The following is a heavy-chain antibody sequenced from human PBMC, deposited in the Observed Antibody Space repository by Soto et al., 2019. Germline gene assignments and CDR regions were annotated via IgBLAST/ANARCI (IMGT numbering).Heavy chain of an antibody. V-gene: IGHV1-18*01. CDR1: GYTFTSYG. Sequence: GASVKVSCKASGYTFTSYGIIWVRQAPGQGLEWMGWISAYNGNTNYAQKLQGRVTMTTDTSTSTAYMELRSLRSDDTAVYYCARDQKLRAAAVVSDWFDPWGQGTLVTVSS. CDR2: ISAYNGNT. CDR3: ARDQKLRAAAVVSDWFDP. J-gene: IGHJ5*02. D-gene: IGHD6-13*01.